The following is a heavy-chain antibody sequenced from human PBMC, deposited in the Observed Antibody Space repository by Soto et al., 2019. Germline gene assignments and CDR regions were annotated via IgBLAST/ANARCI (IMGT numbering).Heavy chain of an antibody. CDR1: GGSFSGYY. V-gene: IGHV4-34*01. CDR2: INHSGST. J-gene: IGHJ4*02. Sequence: SETLSLTCAVYGGSFSGYYWSWIRQPPGKGLEWIGEINHSGSTNYNPSLKSRVTISVDTSKNQFSLKLSSVTAADTAVYYCARGIAADFWGQGTLVTVSS. D-gene: IGHD6-13*01. CDR3: ARGIAADF.